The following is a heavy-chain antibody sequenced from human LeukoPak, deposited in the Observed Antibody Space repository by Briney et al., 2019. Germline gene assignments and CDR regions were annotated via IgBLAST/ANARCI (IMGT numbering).Heavy chain of an antibody. J-gene: IGHJ3*02. Sequence: GGSLRLSCAASGFTFSSYAMHWVRQAPGKGLEWVAVISYDGSNKYYADSVKGRFTISRDNSKNTLYLQMNSLRAEDTAVYYRATAYGDPDAFDIWGQGTMVTVSS. CDR1: GFTFSSYA. CDR3: ATAYGDPDAFDI. V-gene: IGHV3-30-3*01. D-gene: IGHD4-17*01. CDR2: ISYDGSNK.